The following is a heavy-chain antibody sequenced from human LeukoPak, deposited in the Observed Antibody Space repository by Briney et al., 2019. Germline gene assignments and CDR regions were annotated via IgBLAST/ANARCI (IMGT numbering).Heavy chain of an antibody. CDR3: ARGHGSYYYYLDV. D-gene: IGHD3-10*01. J-gene: IGHJ6*03. CDR2: INPNSGGT. Sequence: ASVKVSCKASGYTFTGYYMHWVRQAPGQGLEWMGWINPNSGGTKYAQKFQGRVTMTRDTSTSTAYMELSSLRSDDTAVYHCARGHGSYYYYLDVWGKGTTVTVSS. CDR1: GYTFTGYY. V-gene: IGHV1-2*02.